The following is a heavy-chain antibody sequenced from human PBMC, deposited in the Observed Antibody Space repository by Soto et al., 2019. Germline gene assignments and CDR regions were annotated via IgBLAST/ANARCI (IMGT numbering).Heavy chain of an antibody. Sequence: SETLSLTCAVYGGSYSGYYWSWIRQPPGKGLEWIGEINHSGSTNYNPSLKSRVTISVDTSKNQFSLKLSSVTAADTAVYYCARTLRFLEWLPIMHYGMDVWGQGTTVTVSS. CDR1: GGSYSGYY. CDR2: INHSGST. V-gene: IGHV4-34*01. D-gene: IGHD3-3*01. CDR3: ARTLRFLEWLPIMHYGMDV. J-gene: IGHJ6*02.